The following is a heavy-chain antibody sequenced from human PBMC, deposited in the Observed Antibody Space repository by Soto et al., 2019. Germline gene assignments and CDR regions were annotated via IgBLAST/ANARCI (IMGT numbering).Heavy chain of an antibody. Sequence: QVQLVESGGGVVQPGRSLRLSCAASGFTFSSYGMHWVRQAPGKGLEWVAVISYDGSNKYYADSVKGRFTISRDNSKNPLYLKNHVLRAEDTAVHYCAKDRYGSGRRGPSSGMDVWGQGTTVTVSS. J-gene: IGHJ6*02. D-gene: IGHD3-10*01. CDR3: AKDRYGSGRRGPSSGMDV. CDR1: GFTFSSYG. V-gene: IGHV3-30*18. CDR2: ISYDGSNK.